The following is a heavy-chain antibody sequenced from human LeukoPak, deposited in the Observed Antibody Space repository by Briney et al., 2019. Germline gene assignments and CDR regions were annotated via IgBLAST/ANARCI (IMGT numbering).Heavy chain of an antibody. CDR3: ARQGSSSWCFEGLGPLPY. CDR1: GGSISSSSYY. J-gene: IGHJ4*02. CDR2: IYYSGST. V-gene: IGHV4-39*01. Sequence: SETLSLTCTVSGGSISSSSYYWGWIRQPPGKGLEWIGNIYYSGSTYYNPSLKSRVTISVDTSKNQFSLKLSSVTAADTAVYYCARQGSSSWCFEGLGPLPYWGQGTLVTVSS. D-gene: IGHD6-13*01.